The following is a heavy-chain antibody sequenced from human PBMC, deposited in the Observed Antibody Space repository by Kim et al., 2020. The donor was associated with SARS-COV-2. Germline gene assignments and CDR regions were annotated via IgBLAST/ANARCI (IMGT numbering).Heavy chain of an antibody. Sequence: GGSLRLSCAASGFTFSSYAMSWVRQAPGKGLEWVSAISGSGVSTYYADSVKGRFTISRDNSKNTLYLQMNSLRAEDTAVYYCAKAYYYGSGSYRAPQDYYYSYGMDVWGQGTTVTVSS. V-gene: IGHV3-23*01. D-gene: IGHD3-10*01. CDR1: GFTFSSYA. CDR2: ISGSGVST. J-gene: IGHJ6*02. CDR3: AKAYYYGSGSYRAPQDYYYSYGMDV.